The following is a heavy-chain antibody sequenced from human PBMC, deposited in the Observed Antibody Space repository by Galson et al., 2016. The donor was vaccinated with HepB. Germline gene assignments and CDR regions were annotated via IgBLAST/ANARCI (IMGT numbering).Heavy chain of an antibody. CDR1: GFSFSISG. CDR3: GKHGGFDY. V-gene: IGHV3-23*01. CDR2: ITGSGATT. D-gene: IGHD3-16*01. J-gene: IGHJ4*02. Sequence: SLRLSCAASGFSFSISGMSWVRQTPGRGLEWVSGITGSGATTHYAESVKGRFTISRDNSKNTLYLDMNSLRAGDTAVYYCGKHGGFDYWGQGAPVTVSS.